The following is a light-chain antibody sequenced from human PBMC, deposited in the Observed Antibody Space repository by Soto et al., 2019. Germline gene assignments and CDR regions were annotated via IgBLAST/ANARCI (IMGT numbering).Light chain of an antibody. CDR3: QHYYTIPTWT. V-gene: IGKV4-1*01. CDR1: QGVLYSSSNKNY. CDR2: WAS. Sequence: DIVMTQSPDSLAVYLGERATINCKSSQGVLYSSSNKNYLAWYQQKPGQPPKLLIYWASTREIGVPDRFSGSGSGTVFTLTISSLQAEDVAVYYCQHYYTIPTWTFGQGTKVEIK. J-gene: IGKJ1*01.